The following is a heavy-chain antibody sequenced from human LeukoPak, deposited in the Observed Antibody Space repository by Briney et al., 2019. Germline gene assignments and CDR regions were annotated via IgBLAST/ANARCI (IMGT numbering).Heavy chain of an antibody. D-gene: IGHD3-16*01. CDR3: AREWGGSYYFDY. CDR2: INWNGGST. CDR1: GFTFDDHG. Sequence: GGSLRLSCAASGFTFDDHGMSWVRQAPGKGLEWVSGINWNGGSTGYADSVKDRFTISRDNAKNSLYLQMNSLRAEDTAVYYCAREWGGSYYFDYWGQGTLVTVSS. J-gene: IGHJ4*02. V-gene: IGHV3-20*04.